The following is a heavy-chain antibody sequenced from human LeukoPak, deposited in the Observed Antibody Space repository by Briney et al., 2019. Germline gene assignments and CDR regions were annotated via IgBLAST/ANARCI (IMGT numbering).Heavy chain of an antibody. D-gene: IGHD2-15*01. V-gene: IGHV4-59*08. Sequence: SETLSLTCAVSGGSISGYHWCWIRQPQGKGPEWIGYIYYSGSTNYNPYLKSRVTISVDTSKNQFSLKLSSVTAADTAVYYCARLGMVGAFDYWGQGTLVTVSS. J-gene: IGHJ4*02. CDR3: ARLGMVGAFDY. CDR1: GGSISGYH. CDR2: IYYSGST.